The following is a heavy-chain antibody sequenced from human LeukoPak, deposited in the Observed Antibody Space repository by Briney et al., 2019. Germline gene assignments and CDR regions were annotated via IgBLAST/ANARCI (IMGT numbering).Heavy chain of an antibody. D-gene: IGHD6-6*01. J-gene: IGHJ6*03. CDR3: ARECRQLGRYYYYYMDV. CDR2: INHSGST. V-gene: IGHV4-34*01. CDR1: GGSFSGYY. Sequence: PSETLSLTCAVYGGSFSGYYWSWIRQPPGKGLEWIGEINHSGSTNYNPSLKSRVTTSVDTSKNQFSLKLSSVTAADTAVYYCARECRQLGRYYYYYMDVWGKGTTVTVSS.